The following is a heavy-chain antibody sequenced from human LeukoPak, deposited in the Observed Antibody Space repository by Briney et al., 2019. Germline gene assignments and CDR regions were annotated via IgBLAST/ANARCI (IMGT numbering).Heavy chain of an antibody. CDR2: IKSKTDGGTT. CDR3: TTNGYSSSWYRY. J-gene: IGHJ4*02. CDR1: GFTFSNAW. V-gene: IGHV3-15*01. D-gene: IGHD6-13*01. Sequence: GGSLRLSCAASGFTFSNAWMSWVRQAPGKGLEWVGRIKSKTDGGTTDYAAPVKGRFTISKDDSKNTLYLQMNSLKTEDTAVYYCTTNGYSSSWYRYWGQGTLVTVSS.